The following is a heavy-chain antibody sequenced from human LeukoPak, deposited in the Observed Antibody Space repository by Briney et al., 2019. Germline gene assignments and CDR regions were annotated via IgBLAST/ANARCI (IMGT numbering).Heavy chain of an antibody. J-gene: IGHJ4*02. D-gene: IGHD6-19*01. CDR2: IYTSGST. CDR1: GDSISSYC. CDR3: ARRGTDSGWDFVY. Sequence: SETQSLTCAVSGDSISSYCWSWIRQPAGKGLEWIGQIYTSGSTNYKPSLKSRVTMSVDMSKNQLSLELSSVTAADTAVYYCARRGTDSGWDFVYWDQGTLVTASS. V-gene: IGHV4-4*07.